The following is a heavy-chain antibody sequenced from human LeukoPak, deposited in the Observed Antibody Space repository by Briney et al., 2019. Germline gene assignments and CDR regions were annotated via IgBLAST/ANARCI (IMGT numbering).Heavy chain of an antibody. V-gene: IGHV3-48*04. J-gene: IGHJ4*02. CDR1: RFTFSSYS. Sequence: GSLRLSCAASRFTFSSYSMNWVRQAPGKGLEWVSYINSVGSTIFYADSVKGRFTISRDNAENSLYLQMNSLRAEDTAVYYCARDLLGAAGTYWGQGTLVTVSS. CDR2: INSVGSTI. D-gene: IGHD6-13*01. CDR3: ARDLLGAAGTY.